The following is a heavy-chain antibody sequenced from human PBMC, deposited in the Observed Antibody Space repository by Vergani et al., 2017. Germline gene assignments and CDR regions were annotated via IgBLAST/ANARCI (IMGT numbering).Heavy chain of an antibody. D-gene: IGHD2-2*01. CDR3: AKDLAGLGYCSSTSCLFDY. CDR2: ISGSGGST. CDR1: GFTFSSYA. V-gene: IGHV3-23*04. Sequence: VQLVESGGGVVQPGRSLRLSCAASGFTFSSYAMSWVRQAPGKGLEWVSAISGSGGSTYYADSVKGRFTISRDNSKNTLYLQMNSLRAEDTAVYYCAKDLAGLGYCSSTSCLFDYWGQGTLVTVSS. J-gene: IGHJ4*02.